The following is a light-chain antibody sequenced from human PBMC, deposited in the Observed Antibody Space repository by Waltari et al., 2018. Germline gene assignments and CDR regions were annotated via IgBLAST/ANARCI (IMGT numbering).Light chain of an antibody. CDR2: RNN. Sequence: QAGLTQPPSVSKDLRQTATLTCTGNSSNDGNQGTAWLQQHQGHPPKLLSYRNNNRPSGISERFSASRSGNTAYLTITGLQPEDEADYYCSAWDSSLSAWVFGGGTRLTVL. CDR3: SAWDSSLSAWV. J-gene: IGLJ2*01. V-gene: IGLV10-54*04. CDR1: SSNDGNQG.